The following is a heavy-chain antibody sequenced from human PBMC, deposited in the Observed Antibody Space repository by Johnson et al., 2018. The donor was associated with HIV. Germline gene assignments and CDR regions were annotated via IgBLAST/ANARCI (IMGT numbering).Heavy chain of an antibody. CDR2: INWNGGST. J-gene: IGHJ3*02. D-gene: IGHD3-10*01. CDR3: ARDLYYGSGSSVAFDI. CDR1: GFTFDDYG. V-gene: IGHV3-20*04. Sequence: VLLVESGGGVVRPGGSLRLPCAASGFTFDDYGMSWVRQAPGKGLEWVSGINWNGGSTGYADSVKGRFAISRDNAKNSLYLQMNSLRAEDTALYYCARDLYYGSGSSVAFDIWGQGTMVTVSS.